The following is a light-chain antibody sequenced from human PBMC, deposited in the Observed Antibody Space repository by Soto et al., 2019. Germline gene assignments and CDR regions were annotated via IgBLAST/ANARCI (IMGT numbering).Light chain of an antibody. V-gene: IGKV3-11*01. CDR3: QQLRYWVS. CDR1: QSVDSY. J-gene: IGKJ3*01. Sequence: LTQSPAILSLSPGEKATLSCTASQSVDSYMAWYQQRPGQPPRLLIHDTSHRASGVPARFRGSGCGTDFTLTITRLETEDFGVYFSQQLRYWVSFGPGTRV. CDR2: DTS.